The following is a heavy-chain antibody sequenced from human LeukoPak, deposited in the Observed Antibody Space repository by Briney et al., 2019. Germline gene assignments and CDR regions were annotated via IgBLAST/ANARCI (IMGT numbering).Heavy chain of an antibody. D-gene: IGHD5-12*01. CDR2: IKSKTDGGTT. J-gene: IGHJ4*02. CDR3: TRAGGYDNYLDY. CDR1: GFTFSNAW. V-gene: IGHV3-15*01. Sequence: GGSLRLSCAASGFTFSNAWMSWVRQAPGKGLEWVGRIKSKTDGGTTDYAAPVKGRFTISRDDSKNTLYLQMNSLKPEDTAVYYCTRAGGYDNYLDYWGQGTPVTVSS.